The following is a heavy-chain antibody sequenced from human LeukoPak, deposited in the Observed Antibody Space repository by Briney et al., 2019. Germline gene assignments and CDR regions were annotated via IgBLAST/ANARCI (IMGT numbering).Heavy chain of an antibody. Sequence: SETLSLTCPVYGGSFSGYYWSWIRQPPGKGLEWIGEINHSGSTNYNPSLKSRVTISVDTSKNQFSLKLSSVTAADTAVYYCARRYDYVWGSPPYGMDVWGQGTTVTVSS. CDR1: GGSFSGYY. D-gene: IGHD3-16*01. CDR2: INHSGST. V-gene: IGHV4-34*01. CDR3: ARRYDYVWGSPPYGMDV. J-gene: IGHJ6*02.